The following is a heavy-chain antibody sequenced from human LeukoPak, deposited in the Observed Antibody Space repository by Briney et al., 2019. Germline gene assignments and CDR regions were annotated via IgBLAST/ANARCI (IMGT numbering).Heavy chain of an antibody. CDR3: ATAPVVPAVDHYYYYYMDV. CDR1: GYTFTELS. V-gene: IGHV1-24*01. Sequence: ASVKVSCKVSGYTFTELSMHWVRQAPGKGLEWMGGFDPEDGETIYAQKFQGRVTMTEDTSTDTAYMELSSLRSEDTAVCYCATAPVVPAVDHYYYYYMDVWGKGTTVTVSS. J-gene: IGHJ6*03. CDR2: FDPEDGET. D-gene: IGHD2-2*01.